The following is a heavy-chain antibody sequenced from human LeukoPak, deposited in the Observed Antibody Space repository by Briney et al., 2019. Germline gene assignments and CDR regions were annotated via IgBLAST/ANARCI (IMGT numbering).Heavy chain of an antibody. CDR1: GGSISSYY. CDR3: ARESLGRGAINPPDY. D-gene: IGHD3-10*01. V-gene: IGHV4-59*12. CDR2: IYYSGST. Sequence: SETLSLTCTVSGGSISSYYWSWIRQPPGKGLEWIGYIYYSGSTNYNPSLKSRVTISVDRSKNQFSLKLSSVTAADTAVYYCARESLGRGAINPPDYWGQGTLVTVSS. J-gene: IGHJ4*02.